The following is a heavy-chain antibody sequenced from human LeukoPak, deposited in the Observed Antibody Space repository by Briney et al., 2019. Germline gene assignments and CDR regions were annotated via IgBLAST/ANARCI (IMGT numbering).Heavy chain of an antibody. J-gene: IGHJ6*04. CDR3: AARDNGNDLLSYHAMDV. CDR2: IMPVLDTG. D-gene: IGHD1-1*01. CDR1: GGSFRRHA. V-gene: IGHV1-69*06. Sequence: SVKVPCKASGGSFRRHAFAWVRQAPGQGLEWMGGIMPVLDTGSYAQGFQGRVTITADRSTSTAYMELRSLRPEDTALYYCAARDNGNDLLSYHAMDVWGNGTTVTVSS.